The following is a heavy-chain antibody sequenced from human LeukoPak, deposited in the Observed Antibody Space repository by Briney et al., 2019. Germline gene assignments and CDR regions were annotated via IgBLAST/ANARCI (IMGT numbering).Heavy chain of an antibody. J-gene: IGHJ4*02. D-gene: IGHD3-16*01. Sequence: GGSLRLSCAASGFTFSSYGMHWVRQAPGKGLAWVTFIRHDGSNKYYADSVKGRFTISRDNSKNTLYLQMNRLRAEDTAVYYCARSRYDYIWGIDYWGQGTLVTISS. CDR3: ARSRYDYIWGIDY. CDR1: GFTFSSYG. V-gene: IGHV3-30*02. CDR2: IRHDGSNK.